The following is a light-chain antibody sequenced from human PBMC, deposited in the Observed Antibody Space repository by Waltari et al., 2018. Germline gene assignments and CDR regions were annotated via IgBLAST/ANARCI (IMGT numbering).Light chain of an antibody. CDR2: EIS. CDR1: QSLLESDGKTY. J-gene: IGKJ1*01. V-gene: IGKV2-29*01. CDR3: QQSYSTPPWT. Sequence: VVMTQTQLSLSVTSGQPASISCKSTQSLLESDGKTYLSWFMQKAGQPPQLFIYEISSRMPGVPARFSGSGSGTDFTLTISSLQPEDFATYYCQQSYSTPPWTFGQGTKVEIK.